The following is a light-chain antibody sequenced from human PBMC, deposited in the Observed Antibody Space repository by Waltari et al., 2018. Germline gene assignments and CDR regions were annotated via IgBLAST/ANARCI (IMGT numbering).Light chain of an antibody. CDR2: GAS. CDR3: HQYGSSPWT. J-gene: IGKJ1*01. CDR1: QSVVSNY. V-gene: IGKV3-20*01. Sequence: EIVLTQSPGTLSLSPGEKPTLSCRASQSVVSNYLAWYQQKPGQAPRLLIFGASSRAAGIPDRFSGSGSGTDFTLTISRLKPEDFAVFYCHQYGSSPWTFGQGTKVEIK.